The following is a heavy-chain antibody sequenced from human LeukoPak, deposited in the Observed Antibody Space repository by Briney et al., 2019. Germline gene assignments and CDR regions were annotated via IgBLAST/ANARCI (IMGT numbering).Heavy chain of an antibody. CDR1: GGTFSSYA. J-gene: IGHJ4*02. Sequence: GSSVKVSCKASGGTFSSYAISWVRQAPGQGLEWMGWISAYNGNTNYAQKLQGRVTMTTDTSTSTAYMELRSLRSDDTAVYYCARDFEYSSSWYSYWGQGTLVTVSS. D-gene: IGHD6-13*01. CDR2: ISAYNGNT. CDR3: ARDFEYSSSWYSY. V-gene: IGHV1-18*01.